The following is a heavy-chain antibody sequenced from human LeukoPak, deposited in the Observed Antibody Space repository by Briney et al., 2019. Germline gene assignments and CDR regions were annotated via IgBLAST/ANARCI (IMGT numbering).Heavy chain of an antibody. D-gene: IGHD6-13*01. Sequence: HSQTLSLTCAISGDSVSSNSAAWNWIRQSPSRGLEWLGRTYYRSKWYNDYAVSVKSRITINPDTSKNQFSLQLNSVTPEDTAVYYCASESLRNSAAAVFFDYWGQGTLVTVSS. CDR2: TYYRSKWYN. CDR1: GDSVSSNSAA. CDR3: ASESLRNSAAAVFFDY. V-gene: IGHV6-1*01. J-gene: IGHJ4*02.